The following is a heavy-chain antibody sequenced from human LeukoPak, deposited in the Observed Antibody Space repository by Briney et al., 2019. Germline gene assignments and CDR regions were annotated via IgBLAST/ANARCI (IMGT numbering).Heavy chain of an antibody. V-gene: IGHV4-34*01. D-gene: IGHD5-18*01. CDR2: INHSGST. CDR3: ARLGGYSYVLPVFDY. J-gene: IGHJ4*02. CDR1: GVSFSGYY. Sequence: SETLSLTCAVYGVSFSGYYWSWIRQPPGKGLEWIGEINHSGSTNYNPSLKSRVTISVDTSKNQFSLKLSSVTAADTAVYYCARLGGYSYVLPVFDYWGQGTLVTVSS.